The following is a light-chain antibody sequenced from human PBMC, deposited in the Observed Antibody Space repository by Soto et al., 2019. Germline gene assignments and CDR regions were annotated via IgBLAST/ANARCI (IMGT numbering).Light chain of an antibody. CDR1: SSDVGGFIY. CDR3: SSYTSSNTLV. Sequence: QSALTQPASVSGSPGQSITISCTGTSSDVGGFIYVSWYQHHPGKVPKLIIYEVSNRPSGVSDRFSGSKSGNTASLTISGLQAEDEGDYYCSSYTSSNTLVFGGGTKVTVL. V-gene: IGLV2-14*01. J-gene: IGLJ3*02. CDR2: EVS.